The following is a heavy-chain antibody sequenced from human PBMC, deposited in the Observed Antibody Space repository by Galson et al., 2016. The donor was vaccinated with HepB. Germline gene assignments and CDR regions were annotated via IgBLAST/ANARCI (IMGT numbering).Heavy chain of an antibody. J-gene: IGHJ4*02. CDR2: ISSSGSTM. CDR1: GFTFSDYY. V-gene: IGHV3-11*01. D-gene: IGHD3-10*01. Sequence: LRLSCAASGFTFSDYYMNWIRPAPGKGLEWVSSISSSGSTMYYADSVKGRFIISRDNAKNSLYLQMNSLRAEDTAVYYCARDRKVLLWFGEPEDYWGQGTLVSVSS. CDR3: ARDRKVLLWFGEPEDY.